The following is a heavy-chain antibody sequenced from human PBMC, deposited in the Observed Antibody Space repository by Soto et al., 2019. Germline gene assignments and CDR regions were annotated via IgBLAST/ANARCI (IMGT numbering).Heavy chain of an antibody. V-gene: IGHV1-18*01. D-gene: IGHD3-3*01. CDR3: ARVKLRFLEWSPYYMDV. J-gene: IGHJ6*03. Sequence: ASVKVSCKASGYTFTSYGISWVRQAPGQGLEWMGWISAYNGNTNYAQKLQGRVTMTTDTSTSTAYMELRSLRSDDTAVYYCARVKLRFLEWSPYYMDVWGKGTTVTVSS. CDR1: GYTFTSYG. CDR2: ISAYNGNT.